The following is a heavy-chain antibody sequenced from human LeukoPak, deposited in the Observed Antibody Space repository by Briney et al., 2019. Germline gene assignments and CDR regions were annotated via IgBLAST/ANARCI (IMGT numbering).Heavy chain of an antibody. CDR3: ARVSPEWGSYRYRRFDY. V-gene: IGHV3-48*04. D-gene: IGHD3-16*02. Sequence: PGGSLRLSCAASGFTFSSYSMNWVRQAPGKGLEWVSYISSSSSTIYYADSVKSRFTISRDNAKNSLYLQMNSLRAEDTAVYYCARVSPEWGSYRYRRFDYWGQGTLVTVSS. CDR2: ISSSSSTI. J-gene: IGHJ4*02. CDR1: GFTFSSYS.